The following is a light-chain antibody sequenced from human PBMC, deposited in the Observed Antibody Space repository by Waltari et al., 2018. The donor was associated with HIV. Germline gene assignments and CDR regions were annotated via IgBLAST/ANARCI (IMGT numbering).Light chain of an antibody. J-gene: IGLJ1*01. V-gene: IGLV2-14*01. CDR1: SRDVGAYNY. CDR2: DVN. Sequence: QSPLTQPASVSGSPGQSISISSPGTSRDVGAYNYVSWYQQHPGQAPKLIIYDVNYRPSGISSRFSGSKSGNTASLTISGLQAEDEADYYCSSYTGSDTLLGVFGTGTKVTVL. CDR3: SSYTGSDTLLGV.